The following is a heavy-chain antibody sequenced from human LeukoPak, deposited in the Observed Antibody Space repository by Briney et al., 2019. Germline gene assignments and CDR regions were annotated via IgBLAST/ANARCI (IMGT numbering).Heavy chain of an antibody. J-gene: IGHJ5*02. D-gene: IGHD5-12*01. Sequence: PGRSLRLSCAASGFTFSNFAMHWVRQAPGKGLEWVAVISYDGSIKYYADSVKGRFTISRDNSKNTLYLQMNSLRAEDTAVYYCASSGYDLNWFDPWGQGTLVTVSS. V-gene: IGHV3-30*04. CDR2: ISYDGSIK. CDR3: ASSGYDLNWFDP. CDR1: GFTFSNFA.